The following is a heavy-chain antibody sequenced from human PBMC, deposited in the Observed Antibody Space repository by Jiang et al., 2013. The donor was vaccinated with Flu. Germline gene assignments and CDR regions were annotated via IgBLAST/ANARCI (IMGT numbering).Heavy chain of an antibody. CDR1: GYTFSTHG. D-gene: IGHD2-8*02. Sequence: SGAEVKKPGASVKVSCKPSGYTFSTHGINWVRQAPGQGLEWMGWISPYNGYTNYAQKLQGRVTMTTDTSTSTAYMELRSLRSDDTAVYYCARVSGGAPVYYFDYWGQGALVTVSS. J-gene: IGHJ4*02. V-gene: IGHV1-18*01. CDR2: ISPYNGYT. CDR3: ARVSGGAPVYYFDY.